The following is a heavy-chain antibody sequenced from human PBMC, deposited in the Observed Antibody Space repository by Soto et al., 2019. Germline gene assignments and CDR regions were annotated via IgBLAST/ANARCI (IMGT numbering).Heavy chain of an antibody. CDR1: GFTFKNYD. Sequence: EVQLLESGGGLVQPGGSLRLSCVASGFTFKNYDMRWVRQAPGKGLEWVSGISGSGGVTYYADSVKGRFTISRDNSKNTLYLQMNSLRANDTAVYYCTKNRQVMIYYDSACHYNNWGQGTLVTVSS. J-gene: IGHJ4*02. D-gene: IGHD3-16*01. V-gene: IGHV3-23*01. CDR3: TKNRQVMIYYDSACHYNN. CDR2: ISGSGGVT.